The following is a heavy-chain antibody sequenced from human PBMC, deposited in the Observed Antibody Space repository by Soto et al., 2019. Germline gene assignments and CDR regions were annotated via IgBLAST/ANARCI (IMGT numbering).Heavy chain of an antibody. Sequence: EVQLLESGGGLIQPGGSLRLSCAASGFTFRSYAMSWVRQAPGKGLEWVSVVSGSGTNTFYADSVKGRFTMSRDNSKNTLYLQMNRLRAEDTALYYCAKMTTVTTLINYFDYWGQGALVTVSS. CDR2: VSGSGTNT. D-gene: IGHD4-4*01. CDR1: GFTFRSYA. J-gene: IGHJ4*02. V-gene: IGHV3-23*01. CDR3: AKMTTVTTLINYFDY.